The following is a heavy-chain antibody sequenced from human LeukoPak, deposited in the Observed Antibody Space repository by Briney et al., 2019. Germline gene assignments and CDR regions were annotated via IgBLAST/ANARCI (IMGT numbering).Heavy chain of an antibody. Sequence: GGSLRLSCAASGFAFDDYAMHWVRQAPGKGLEWVSGISWNSGSIGYADSVKGRFTISRDNAKNSLYLQMNSLRAEDTALYYCAKGTRAQGYDSTPGGYFQHWGQGTLVTVSS. D-gene: IGHD3-22*01. J-gene: IGHJ1*01. CDR2: ISWNSGSI. V-gene: IGHV3-9*01. CDR1: GFAFDDYA. CDR3: AKGTRAQGYDSTPGGYFQH.